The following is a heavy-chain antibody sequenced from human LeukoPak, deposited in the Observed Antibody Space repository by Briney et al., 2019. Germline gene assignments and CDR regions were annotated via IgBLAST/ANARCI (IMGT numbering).Heavy chain of an antibody. D-gene: IGHD3-16*01. Sequence: ETLSLTFTVSGGSISSSSYYWGWIRQPPGKGLEWIGSIYYSGSTYYNPSLKSRVTISVDTSKNQFSLKLSSVTAADTAVYYCAGGAFDIWGQGTMVTVSS. CDR2: IYYSGST. V-gene: IGHV4-39*01. J-gene: IGHJ3*02. CDR3: AGGAFDI. CDR1: GGSISSSSYY.